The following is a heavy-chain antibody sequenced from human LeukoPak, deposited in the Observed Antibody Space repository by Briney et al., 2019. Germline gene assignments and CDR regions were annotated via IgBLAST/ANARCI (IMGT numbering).Heavy chain of an antibody. D-gene: IGHD3-3*01. V-gene: IGHV4-34*01. CDR2: INHSGST. CDR1: GGSFSGYY. J-gene: IGHJ4*02. Sequence: PSETLSLTCAVYGGSFSGYYWSWIRQPPGKGLEWIGEINHSGSTNYNPSLKCRVTISVDTYKNHFSLKLTSVTAADMAVYYCARTITIFGVVTYDYWGQETLVTVSS. CDR3: ARTITIFGVVTYDY.